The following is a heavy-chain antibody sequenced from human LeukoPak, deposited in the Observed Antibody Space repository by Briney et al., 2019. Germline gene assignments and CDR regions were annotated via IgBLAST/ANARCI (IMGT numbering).Heavy chain of an antibody. J-gene: IGHJ4*02. CDR2: IKSKTDGGTT. D-gene: IGHD3-22*01. V-gene: IGHV3-15*01. CDR1: GFIFSSYA. Sequence: GGSLRLSCAASGFIFSSYAMSWVRQAPGKGLEWVGRIKSKTDGGTTDYAAPVKGRFTISRDDSKNTLYLHMNSLKTEDTAVYYCTTDPYYYDSSGYYFAFDYWGQGTLVTVSS. CDR3: TTDPYYYDSSGYYFAFDY.